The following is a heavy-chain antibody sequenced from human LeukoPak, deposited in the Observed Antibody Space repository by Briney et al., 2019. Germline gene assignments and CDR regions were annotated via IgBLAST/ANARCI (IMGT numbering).Heavy chain of an antibody. J-gene: IGHJ6*02. CDR1: GLSVRSNY. Sequence: GSLRLSCAASGLSVRSNYLTWVRQAPGKGLEWVSVIHTGGSAYYADSVKGRFIISRDNSKNTLYLQINNLRAEDTAVYYCASSNWNSANYYYAMDVWGQGTTVIVSS. D-gene: IGHD1-7*01. V-gene: IGHV3-53*01. CDR3: ASSNWNSANYYYAMDV. CDR2: IHTGGSA.